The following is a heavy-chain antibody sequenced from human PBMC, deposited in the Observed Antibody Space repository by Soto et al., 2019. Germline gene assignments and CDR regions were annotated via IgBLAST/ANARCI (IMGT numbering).Heavy chain of an antibody. Sequence: PSETLSLTCTVSGGSISSYYWSWIRQPPGKGLEWIGYIYYSGSTNYNPSLKSRVTISVDTSKNQFSLKLSSVTAADTAVYYCARHEAARVYYFDYWGQGTLVTVSS. D-gene: IGHD2-15*01. CDR3: ARHEAARVYYFDY. V-gene: IGHV4-59*08. CDR2: IYYSGST. CDR1: GGSISSYY. J-gene: IGHJ4*02.